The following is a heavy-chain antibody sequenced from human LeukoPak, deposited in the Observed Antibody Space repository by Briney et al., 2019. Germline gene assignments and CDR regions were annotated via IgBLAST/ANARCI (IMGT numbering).Heavy chain of an antibody. V-gene: IGHV1-46*01. Sequence: ASVKVSCKASGYTFTSYYMHWVRQAPGQGLEWMGVINTSGGSTSYAPKFQGRVTMTRDTSTSTVYMELSSLRSEDTAVYYCARGTGIAAAVTSLFQYWGQGTLVTVSS. CDR3: ARGTGIAAAVTSLFQY. D-gene: IGHD6-13*01. CDR1: GYTFTSYY. CDR2: INTSGGST. J-gene: IGHJ1*01.